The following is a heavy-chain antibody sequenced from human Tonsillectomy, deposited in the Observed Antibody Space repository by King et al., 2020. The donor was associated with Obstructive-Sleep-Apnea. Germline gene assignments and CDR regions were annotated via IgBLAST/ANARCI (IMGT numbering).Heavy chain of an antibody. J-gene: IGHJ3*02. V-gene: IGHV3-30*02. CDR2: TRYDGTDK. CDR3: AKGPRVVPANDSFDI. Sequence: VQLVESGGGVVQPGGSLRLYCVASGFTFSSGGLHWVRQAPGKGLEWVAFTRYDGTDKFYVDSVKGRFTISRGTSRNTLYLQMNSLRTEETALYYCAKGPRVVPANDSFDIWGQGAMVIVSS. CDR1: GFTFSSGG. D-gene: IGHD2-15*01.